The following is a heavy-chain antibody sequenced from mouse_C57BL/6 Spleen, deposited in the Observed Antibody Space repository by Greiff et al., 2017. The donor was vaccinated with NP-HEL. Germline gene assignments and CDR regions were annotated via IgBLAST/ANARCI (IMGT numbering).Heavy chain of an antibody. CDR1: GYTFTSYW. D-gene: IGHD1-2*01. CDR3: ARMGISTTAFDY. V-gene: IGHV1-64*01. CDR2: IHPNSGST. Sequence: QVQLQQPGAELVKPGASVKLSCKASGYTFTSYWMHWVKQRPGQGLEWIGMIHPNSGSTNYNEKFKSKATLTVDKSSSTAYMQLSSLTSEDSAVYYCARMGISTTAFDYWGQGTTLTVSS. J-gene: IGHJ2*01.